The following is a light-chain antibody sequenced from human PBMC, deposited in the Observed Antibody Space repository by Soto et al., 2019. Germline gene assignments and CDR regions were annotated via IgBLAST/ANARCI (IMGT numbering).Light chain of an antibody. J-gene: IGKJ1*01. CDR1: QSVSSN. CDR3: QQYNNWWT. V-gene: IGKV3-15*01. Sequence: EIVMTQSPATLSVSPGERVTLSCRASQSVSSNLAWYQKKPGQAPRLLIYGASTRATGIPARFSGSGSGTEVTLTISSLQSEDFAVYYCQQYNNWWTFGQGTRVEIK. CDR2: GAS.